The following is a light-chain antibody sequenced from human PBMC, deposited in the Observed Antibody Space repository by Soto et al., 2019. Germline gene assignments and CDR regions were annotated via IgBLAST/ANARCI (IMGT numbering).Light chain of an antibody. CDR1: QDISYY. Sequence: DIQMTQSPSSLSASVGDRVTITCRANQDISYYLAWYQQKPGKAPKLLIYAASNLQSGVPSRFSGSGSGTDFTFTISSLQPEDFATYYCQQSYSTPITFGQRTRPEIK. V-gene: IGKV1-39*01. CDR3: QQSYSTPIT. CDR2: AAS. J-gene: IGKJ5*01.